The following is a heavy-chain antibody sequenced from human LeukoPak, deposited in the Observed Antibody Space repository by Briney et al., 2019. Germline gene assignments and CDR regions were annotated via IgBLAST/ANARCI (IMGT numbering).Heavy chain of an antibody. Sequence: PGESLRLSCVASGFTFDTFAMSWVRQAPGKGLEWVSGIGNTETYYSYSVKGRFTISIDNAKSNIYLHMSNLRAEDTALYYCARDGQAFNSNWDYFEYWGQGTPVTVSS. D-gene: IGHD7-27*01. V-gene: IGHV3-23*01. CDR2: IGNTET. CDR3: ARDGQAFNSNWDYFEY. CDR1: GFTFDTFA. J-gene: IGHJ4*02.